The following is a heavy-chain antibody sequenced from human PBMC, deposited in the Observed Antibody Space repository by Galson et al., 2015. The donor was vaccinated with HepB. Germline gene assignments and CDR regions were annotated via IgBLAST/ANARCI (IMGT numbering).Heavy chain of an antibody. CDR3: ASDQFRSYSYGALDY. D-gene: IGHD5-18*01. CDR1: GFTFSRYS. CDR2: ISYDGNNT. Sequence: SLRLSCAASGFTFSRYSMHWVRQAPGKGLEWVAVISYDGNNTYYADSVKGRFTISRDNSKDTLNLQMKSLRPEDTAVYYCASDQFRSYSYGALDYWGQGTLVTVSS. V-gene: IGHV3-30-3*01. J-gene: IGHJ4*02.